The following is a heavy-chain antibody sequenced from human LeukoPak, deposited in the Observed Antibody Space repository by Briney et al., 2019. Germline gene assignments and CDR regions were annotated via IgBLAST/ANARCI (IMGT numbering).Heavy chain of an antibody. D-gene: IGHD5-12*01. V-gene: IGHV3-30-3*01. CDR1: GFTFGDYA. CDR3: ARDPLSGYDSRFFYFDY. J-gene: IGHJ4*02. Sequence: QPGRSLRLSCTTSGFTFGDYALSWVRQAPGKGLEWVAVISYDGSNKYYADSVKGRFTISRDNSKNTLYLQMNSLRAEDTAVYYCARDPLSGYDSRFFYFDYWGQGTLVTVSS. CDR2: ISYDGSNK.